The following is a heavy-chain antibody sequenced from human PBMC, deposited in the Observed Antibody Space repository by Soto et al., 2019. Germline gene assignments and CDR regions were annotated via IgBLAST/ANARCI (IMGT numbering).Heavy chain of an antibody. CDR3: ARVPTADYYYYYGMDV. CDR2: IYHSGST. Sequence: SETLSLTCAVSGGSISSSNWWSWVRQPPGKGLEWIGEIYHSGSTNYNPSLKSRVTISVDKSKNQFSLKLSSVTAADTAVYYCARVPTADYYYYYGMDVWGQGTTVTVSS. CDR1: GGSISSSNW. J-gene: IGHJ6*02. V-gene: IGHV4-4*02.